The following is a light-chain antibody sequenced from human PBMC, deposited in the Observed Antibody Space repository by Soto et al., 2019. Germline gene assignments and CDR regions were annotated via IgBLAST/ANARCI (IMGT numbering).Light chain of an antibody. J-gene: IGKJ4*01. CDR1: QSVASD. CDR2: GAS. CDR3: EQRCNRPS. V-gene: IGKV3-11*01. Sequence: VMTQSPAALSVSPGEGVSLSCRASQSVASDVAWYQQRPGQAPRLLIYGASTRATGVPARFSGSGSGTDFTLTISSLEPDDFAVYYSEQRCNRPSFGGGGKADNK.